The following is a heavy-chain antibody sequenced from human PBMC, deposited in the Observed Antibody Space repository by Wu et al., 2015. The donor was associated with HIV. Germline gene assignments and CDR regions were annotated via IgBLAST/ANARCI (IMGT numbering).Heavy chain of an antibody. V-gene: IGHV1-18*01. CDR2: ISAYNGNT. CDR3: ARASPLYSGSYFGWFDP. J-gene: IGHJ5*02. CDR1: GYTFTSYG. D-gene: IGHD1-26*01. Sequence: QVQLVQSGAEVKKPGASVKVSCKASGYTFTSYGISWVRQAPGQGLEWMGWISAYNGNTNYAQKLQGRVTMTTDTSTSTAYMELRSLRSDDTAVYYCARASPLYSGSYFGWFDPVGPGNPGPPSP.